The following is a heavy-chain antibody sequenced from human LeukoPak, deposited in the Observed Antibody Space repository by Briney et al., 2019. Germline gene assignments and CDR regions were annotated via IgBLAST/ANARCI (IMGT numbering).Heavy chain of an antibody. CDR3: ARARCSGGSCILGWLSPPNWFDP. CDR2: IYYSGST. J-gene: IGHJ5*02. D-gene: IGHD2-15*01. CDR1: GGSFSGYY. Sequence: PSETLSLTCAVYGGSFSGYYWGWIRQPPGKGLEWIGYIYYSGSTNYNPSLKSRVTISVDTSKNQFSLKLSSVTAADTAVYYCARARCSGGSCILGWLSPPNWFDPWGQGTLVTVSS. V-gene: IGHV4-59*01.